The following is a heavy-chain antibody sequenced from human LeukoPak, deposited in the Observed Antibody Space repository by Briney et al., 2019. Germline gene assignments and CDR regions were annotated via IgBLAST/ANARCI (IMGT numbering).Heavy chain of an antibody. CDR2: IIPIFGTA. V-gene: IGHV1-69*13. CDR1: GGTFSSYA. Sequence: ASVKVSCKASGGTFSSYAISWVRQAPGQGLEWMGWIIPIFGTANYAQKFQGRVTITGDESTSTAYVELSSLRSEDTAVYYCGIVVVPAAMGYYYYYGMDVWGQGTTVTVSS. D-gene: IGHD2-2*01. CDR3: GIVVVPAAMGYYYYYGMDV. J-gene: IGHJ6*02.